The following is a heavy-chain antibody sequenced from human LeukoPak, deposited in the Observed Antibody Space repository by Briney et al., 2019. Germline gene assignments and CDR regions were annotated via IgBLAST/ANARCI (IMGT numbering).Heavy chain of an antibody. J-gene: IGHJ3*02. Sequence: GGSLRLSCAASGFTFSSYAMSWVRQAPGKGLEWVSAISGSGGSTYYADSVKGRLTISRDNSKNTLYLQMNSLRAEDTAVYYCAKGVFIVVVPAALDAFDIWGQGTTVTVSS. CDR1: GFTFSSYA. V-gene: IGHV3-23*01. CDR2: ISGSGGST. D-gene: IGHD2-2*01. CDR3: AKGVFIVVVPAALDAFDI.